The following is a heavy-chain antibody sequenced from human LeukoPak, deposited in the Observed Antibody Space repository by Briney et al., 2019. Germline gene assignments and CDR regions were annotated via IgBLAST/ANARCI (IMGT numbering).Heavy chain of an antibody. Sequence: GKSLRLSCAASGFTFSSYAMNWVRQAPGKGLEWVAVISFDGSNKYYADSVKGRFTISRDNSKNTLYLQMNSLRAEDTAVYYCAREGRNYQLPDRWFDPWGQGTLVTVSS. J-gene: IGHJ5*02. V-gene: IGHV3-30-3*01. CDR2: ISFDGSNK. CDR1: GFTFSSYA. CDR3: AREGRNYQLPDRWFDP. D-gene: IGHD2-2*01.